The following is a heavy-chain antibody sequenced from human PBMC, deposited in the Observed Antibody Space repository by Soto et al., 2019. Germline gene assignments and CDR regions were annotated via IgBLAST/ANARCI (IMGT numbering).Heavy chain of an antibody. V-gene: IGHV1-69*02. J-gene: IGHJ3*01. CDR2: IIPMLIVR. CDR1: EGTFSTYT. CDR3: SIGTWSAETFDV. Sequence: QVHLVQSGAEVKKPGSSVKVSCKATEGTFSTYTLIWVRQAPGQGLEWMGRIIPMLIVRNSAQKFQDRGTLTADKSTSTAFMELTSQTSDETAIYYCSIGTWSAETFDVWGQRIMVTVSS. D-gene: IGHD2-2*01.